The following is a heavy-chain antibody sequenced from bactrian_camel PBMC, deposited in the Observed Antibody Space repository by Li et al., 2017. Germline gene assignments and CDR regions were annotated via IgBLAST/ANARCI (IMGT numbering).Heavy chain of an antibody. CDR2: INLVRGIT. J-gene: IGHJ4*01. D-gene: IGHD5*01. Sequence: QVQLVESGGGSVQPGGSLRLSCAASGDPARRNCMSWFRRLPGGKGREGVAVINLVRGITYYADSVKGRFTISHDNAKKTLYLQMNSLKPEDTAMYYCAERPWGSGDGCAPSQTSFTWWGQGTQVTVS. V-gene: IGHV3S28*01. CDR1: GDPARRNC. CDR3: AERPWGSGDGCAPSQTSFTW.